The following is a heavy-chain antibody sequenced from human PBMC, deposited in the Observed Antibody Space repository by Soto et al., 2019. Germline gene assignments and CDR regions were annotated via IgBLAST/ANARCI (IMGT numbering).Heavy chain of an antibody. CDR2: INPNSGGT. CDR3: ARGGSRFTSDFWSCYTRNCFDP. V-gene: IGHV1-2*04. J-gene: IGHJ5*02. CDR1: GYTFTGYY. D-gene: IGHD3-3*01. Sequence: ASVKVSCKASGYTFTGYYMHWVRQAPGQGLEWMGWINPNSGGTNYAQKFQGWVTMTRDTSISTAYMELSRLRSDDTAVYYCARGGSRFTSDFWSCYTRNCFDPWGQGTLVTVSS.